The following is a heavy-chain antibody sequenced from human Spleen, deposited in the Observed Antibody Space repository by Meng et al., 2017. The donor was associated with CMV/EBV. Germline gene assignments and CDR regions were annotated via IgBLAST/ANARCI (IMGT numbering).Heavy chain of an antibody. CDR2: MNPNSVNT. CDR1: GYTFNNND. V-gene: IGHV1-8*01. Sequence: ASVKVSCKASGYTFNNNDINWVRQAAGQGLEWMGWMNPNSVNTGYAQKFQGRITMTRSTSIGTAYMELCSLGSEDTAVYSCARGRAGSGSPYFLDYWSQGTLVTVSS. CDR3: ARGRAGSGSPYFLDY. J-gene: IGHJ4*02. D-gene: IGHD3-10*01.